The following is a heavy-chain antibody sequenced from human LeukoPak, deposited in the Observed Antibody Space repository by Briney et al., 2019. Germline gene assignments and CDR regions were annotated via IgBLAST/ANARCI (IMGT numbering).Heavy chain of an antibody. CDR1: GGSFSGYY. Sequence: PSETLSLTCAVYGGSFSGYYWGWIRQPPGKGLEWIGSFYDSGSTYYNPSLKSRVTISVDTSKNQFSLKLSSVTAADTAVYYCSRDRRYSSSSGSYYYYMDVWGKGTTVTVSS. D-gene: IGHD6-6*01. CDR2: FYDSGST. V-gene: IGHV4-38-2*02. CDR3: SRDRRYSSSSGSYYYYMDV. J-gene: IGHJ6*03.